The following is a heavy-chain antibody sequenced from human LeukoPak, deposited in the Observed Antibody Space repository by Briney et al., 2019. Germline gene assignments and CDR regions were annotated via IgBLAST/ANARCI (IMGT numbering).Heavy chain of an antibody. Sequence: PSETLSLTCTVSGDSISSYYWSWIRQPAGKGLEWIGRIYTTGSTNYNPSLKSRVTMSIDTSKKQFSLKLTSVTAADTAVYYCARGKYYYDSSSSYRYFDPWGQGTLVTVSS. J-gene: IGHJ5*02. CDR2: IYTTGST. V-gene: IGHV4-4*07. D-gene: IGHD3-22*01. CDR1: GDSISSYY. CDR3: ARGKYYYDSSSSYRYFDP.